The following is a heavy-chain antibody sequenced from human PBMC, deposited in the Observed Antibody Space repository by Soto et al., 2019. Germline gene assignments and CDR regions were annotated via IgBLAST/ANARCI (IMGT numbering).Heavy chain of an antibody. V-gene: IGHV4-30-4*01. J-gene: IGHJ4*02. CDR3: AREDCNSTSCHFDY. CDR1: GGSISSGDYY. D-gene: IGHD2-2*01. CDR2: IYYSGST. Sequence: SLTCTVSGGSISSGDYYWSWIRQPPGKGLEWIGYIYYSGSTYYNPSLKSRVTISVDTSKNQFSLKLSSVTAADTAVYYCAREDCNSTSCHFDYRGQGTLVTVSS.